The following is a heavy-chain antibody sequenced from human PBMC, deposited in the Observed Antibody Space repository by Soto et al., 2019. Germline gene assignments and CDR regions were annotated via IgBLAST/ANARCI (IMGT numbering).Heavy chain of an antibody. CDR2: IYHIGST. J-gene: IGHJ3*02. CDR3: ARDPPSPAADSNGEGNHAHAFDI. V-gene: IGHV4-4*02. Sequence: QVQLQESGPGLVKPSGTLSLTCAVSGGSISSSNWWSWVRQPPGKGLEWIGEIYHIGSTNYNPSLKSLVTISVDKSKNQFSLKLSSVTAADTAVYYCARDPPSPAADSNGEGNHAHAFDIWGQGTMVTVSS. CDR1: GGSISSSNW. D-gene: IGHD6-13*01.